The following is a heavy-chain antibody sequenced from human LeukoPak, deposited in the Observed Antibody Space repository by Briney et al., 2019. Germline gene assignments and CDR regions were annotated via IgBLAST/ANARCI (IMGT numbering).Heavy chain of an antibody. CDR2: ISAYNGNT. J-gene: IGHJ5*02. D-gene: IGHD6-19*01. V-gene: IGHV1-18*01. Sequence: ASVKVSCKASGYTFTSYGISWVRQAPGQGLEWMGWISAYNGNTNYAQKLQGRVTMTTDTSTSTAYMELRSLRSDDTAVYYCARDKKSSSGWNIPPGGNWFDPWGQGTLVTVSS. CDR1: GYTFTSYG. CDR3: ARDKKSSSGWNIPPGGNWFDP.